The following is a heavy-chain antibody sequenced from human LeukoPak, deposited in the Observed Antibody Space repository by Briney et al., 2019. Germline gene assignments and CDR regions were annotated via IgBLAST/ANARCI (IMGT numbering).Heavy chain of an antibody. V-gene: IGHV4-4*07. CDR1: GGSISSYY. D-gene: IGHD6-13*01. CDR3: ARQRGSSSWYAFDI. J-gene: IGHJ3*02. CDR2: IYTSGST. Sequence: SETLSLTCTVSGGSISSYYWSWIRQPAGKGLEWIGRIYTSGSTNSNPSLKSRVTMSVDTSKNQFSLKLSSVTAADTAVYYCARQRGSSSWYAFDIWGQGTMVTVSS.